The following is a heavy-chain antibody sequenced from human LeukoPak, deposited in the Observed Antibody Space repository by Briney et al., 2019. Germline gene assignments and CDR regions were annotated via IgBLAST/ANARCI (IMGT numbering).Heavy chain of an antibody. Sequence: SQTLSLTCAISGDSVSSNSAAWNWIRQSPSRGLEWLGRTYYRSKWYNDYAVSVKSRITINPDTSKNQFSLKLSSVTAADTAVYYCARGNMATQLVEYWGQGTLVTVSS. D-gene: IGHD5-24*01. CDR3: ARGNMATQLVEY. CDR2: TYYRSKWYN. J-gene: IGHJ4*02. V-gene: IGHV6-1*01. CDR1: GDSVSSNSAA.